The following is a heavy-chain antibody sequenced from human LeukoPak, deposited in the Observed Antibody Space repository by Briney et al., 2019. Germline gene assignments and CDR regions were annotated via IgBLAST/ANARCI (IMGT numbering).Heavy chain of an antibody. V-gene: IGHV1-2*02. CDR2: INPNSGDT. Sequence: ASVKVSCKASGYTFTGYYMHWVRQAPGQGLEWMGWINPNSGDTNYAQKFQGRVTITRDTSISTAYMELSRLRSDDTAVYYCARGVESWSDYCDYWGQGTLVTVSS. J-gene: IGHJ4*02. CDR3: ARGVESWSDYCDY. CDR1: GYTFTGYY. D-gene: IGHD3-3*01.